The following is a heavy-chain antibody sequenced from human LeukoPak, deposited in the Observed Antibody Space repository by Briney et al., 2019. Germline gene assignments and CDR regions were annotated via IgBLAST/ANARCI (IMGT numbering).Heavy chain of an antibody. CDR3: ARGTKYYYDSSGYYYEYYFDY. D-gene: IGHD3-22*01. V-gene: IGHV3-53*01. Sequence: GVSLTLSCAASGFTVNSNYMSWVRQAPGKGLEWVSVIYSGGSTYYANFVKGRFTISRDNSKHTLYLQMNSLRAENTALYYWARGTKYYYDSSGYYYEYYFDYWGQGTLVTVSS. J-gene: IGHJ4*02. CDR2: IYSGGST. CDR1: GFTVNSNY.